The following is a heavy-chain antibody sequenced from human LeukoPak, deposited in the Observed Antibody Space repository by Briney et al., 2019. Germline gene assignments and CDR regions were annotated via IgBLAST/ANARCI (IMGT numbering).Heavy chain of an antibody. CDR2: INSVGSST. CDR1: GSTFSDYW. CDR3: ARDFDRYYFDS. J-gene: IGHJ4*02. D-gene: IGHD3-9*01. Sequence: GGSLRLSCAASGSTFSDYWMHWVRQAPGKGLVWVSRINSVGSSTTYADSVKGRFTISRDNAKDTLYLQMNSLRAEDTAVYYCARDFDRYYFDSWGQGTLVTVSS. V-gene: IGHV3-74*03.